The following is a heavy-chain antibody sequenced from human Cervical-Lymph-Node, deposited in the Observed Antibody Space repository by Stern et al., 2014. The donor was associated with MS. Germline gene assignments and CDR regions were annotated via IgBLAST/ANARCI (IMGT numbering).Heavy chain of an antibody. CDR3: AADQAQGDFDY. CDR2: IVVGSGNT. V-gene: IGHV1-58*01. Sequence: QLVESGPEVKKPGTSVKVSCKASGFTFTSSAVQWVRQARGQRLAWIGWIVVGSGNTNYAQKFQERVTITRDMSTSTAYMELSSLRAEDTAVYYCAADQAQGDFDYWGQGTLVTVSS. CDR1: GFTFTSSA. J-gene: IGHJ4*02.